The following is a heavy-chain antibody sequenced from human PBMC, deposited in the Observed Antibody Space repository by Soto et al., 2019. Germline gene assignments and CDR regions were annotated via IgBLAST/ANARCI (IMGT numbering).Heavy chain of an antibody. CDR2: ISPSGGTK. CDR3: AKGVWFGEPADI. CDR1: GFSFSSYA. J-gene: IGHJ3*02. Sequence: GGSLRLSCAASGFSFSSYAMSWVRQAPGKGLEWVSSISPSGGTKYDADSVKGRFTISRDNFKNRLYLQMNSLRAEDTSVYYCAKGVWFGEPADIWGQGTMVTVSS. V-gene: IGHV3-23*01. D-gene: IGHD3-10*01.